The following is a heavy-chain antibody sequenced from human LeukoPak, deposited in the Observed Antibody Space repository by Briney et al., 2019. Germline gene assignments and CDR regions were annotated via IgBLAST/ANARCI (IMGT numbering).Heavy chain of an antibody. D-gene: IGHD1-26*01. J-gene: IGHJ3*02. Sequence: GGSLRLSCAASGFTVSDNYMTWVRQAPGKGLEWVSSIYSAGATHYAESVKGRFTISRDNSKNTLYLQMNSLRAEDMAVYYCARIEWERLGRAFDIWGQGTMVTVST. V-gene: IGHV3-53*01. CDR2: IYSAGAT. CDR1: GFTVSDNY. CDR3: ARIEWERLGRAFDI.